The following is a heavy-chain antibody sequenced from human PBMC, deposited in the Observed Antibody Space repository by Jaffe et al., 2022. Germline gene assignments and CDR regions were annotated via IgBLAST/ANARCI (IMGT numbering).Heavy chain of an antibody. V-gene: IGHV3-30*02. D-gene: IGHD5-18*01. J-gene: IGHJ4*02. CDR1: GFTFSSYG. Sequence: QVQLVESGGGVVQPGGSLRLSCAASGFTFSSYGMHWVRQAPGKGLEWVAFIRYDGSNKYYADSVKGRFTISRDNSKNTLYLQMNSLRAEDTAVYYCAKIKFRWDTAMVFDYWGQGTLVTVSS. CDR2: IRYDGSNK. CDR3: AKIKFRWDTAMVFDY.